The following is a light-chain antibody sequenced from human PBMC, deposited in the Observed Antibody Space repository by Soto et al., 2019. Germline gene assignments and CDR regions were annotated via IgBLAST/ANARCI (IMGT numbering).Light chain of an antibody. CDR2: EAN. CDR1: SSDVGSYNL. Sequence: QSALTQPASVSGSPGQSITISCTGSSSDVGSYNLVSWYQHHPGKVPKLLIYEANKRPSGVSDRFSGSKSGNTASLTISGLRAEDESDYYCCSYAGSRTYVFGTGTKLTVL. V-gene: IGLV2-23*01. CDR3: CSYAGSRTYV. J-gene: IGLJ1*01.